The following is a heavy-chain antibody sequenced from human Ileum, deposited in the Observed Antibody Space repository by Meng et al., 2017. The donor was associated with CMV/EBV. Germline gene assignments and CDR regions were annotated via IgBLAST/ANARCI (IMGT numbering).Heavy chain of an antibody. CDR2: IYYSGSP. V-gene: IGHV4-30-4*08. Sequence: QVQLPGPGPGLVKPSQPLSLTCTVSGGSITSGNYYWSWIRQPPGRGLEWIGYIYYSGSPYYKPSLKSRVTISLDTSKNQFSLNLRSVTATDSAVYYCVRQVVAASFDYWGQGALVTVSS. D-gene: IGHD2-15*01. CDR1: GGSITSGNYY. CDR3: VRQVVAASFDY. J-gene: IGHJ4*02.